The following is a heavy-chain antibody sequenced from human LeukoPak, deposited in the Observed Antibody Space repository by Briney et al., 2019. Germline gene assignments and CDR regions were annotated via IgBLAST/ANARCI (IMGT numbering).Heavy chain of an antibody. V-gene: IGHV3-7*01. CDR1: GFTFSSYW. CDR2: IKQDGSEK. Sequence: GGSLRLSCTASGFTFSSYWMSWVRQAPGKGLEWVANIKQDGSEKYYVDSVKGRLTISRDNAKNSLYLQMNSLRAEDTAVYYCAKPPRVGYDSSGYLLNWGQGTLVTVSS. J-gene: IGHJ4*02. D-gene: IGHD3-22*01. CDR3: AKPPRVGYDSSGYLLN.